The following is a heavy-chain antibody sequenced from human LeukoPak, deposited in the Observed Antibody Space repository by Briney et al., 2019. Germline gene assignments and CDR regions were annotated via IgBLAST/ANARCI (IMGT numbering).Heavy chain of an antibody. Sequence: SVKVSCKASGGTFSSYAISWVRQAPGQGLEWMGGIIPIFCTANYAQKFQGRVTITTDESTSTAYMELSSLRSEDTAVYYCARIYDSSGYSHFDYWGQGTLVTVSS. V-gene: IGHV1-69*05. CDR3: ARIYDSSGYSHFDY. CDR2: IIPIFCTA. CDR1: GGTFSSYA. J-gene: IGHJ4*02. D-gene: IGHD3-22*01.